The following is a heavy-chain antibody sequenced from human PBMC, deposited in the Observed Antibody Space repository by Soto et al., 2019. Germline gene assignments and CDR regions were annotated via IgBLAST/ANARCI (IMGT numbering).Heavy chain of an antibody. CDR1: GFTFSSYA. CDR3: AKDWYFGNTMLGLMFDY. CDR2: ISGSGGST. D-gene: IGHD3-10*02. J-gene: IGHJ4*02. V-gene: IGHV3-23*01. Sequence: GESLRLSCAASGFTFSSYAMRWIRQAPGKGLGWVSAISGSGGSTNYADSVKGRFTISRDNSKNTLYLQMNSLRAEDTAVYYCAKDWYFGNTMLGLMFDYWGRGTLVTVSS.